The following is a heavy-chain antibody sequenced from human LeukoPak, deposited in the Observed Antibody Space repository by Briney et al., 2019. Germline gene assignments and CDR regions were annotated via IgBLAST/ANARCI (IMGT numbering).Heavy chain of an antibody. J-gene: IGHJ4*02. Sequence: PSETLSLTCAVYGGSFSGYYWSWIRQPPGKGLEWIGEINHSGSTNYNPSLKSRVAISVDTSKNQFSLKLSSVTAADTAVYYCARCAVAGYMAVYWGQGTLVTVSS. CDR1: GGSFSGYY. CDR2: INHSGST. CDR3: ARCAVAGYMAVY. D-gene: IGHD6-19*01. V-gene: IGHV4-34*01.